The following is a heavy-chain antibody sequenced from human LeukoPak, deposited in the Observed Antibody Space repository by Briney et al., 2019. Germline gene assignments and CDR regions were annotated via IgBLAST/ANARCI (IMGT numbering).Heavy chain of an antibody. CDR2: IKQDGSEK. CDR1: GFTFSSYW. D-gene: IGHD6-6*01. CDR3: ARGMAARAVDY. J-gene: IGHJ4*02. V-gene: IGHV3-7*01. Sequence: GGSLRLSCAASGFTFSSYWMSWVRQAPGKGLEWVANIKQDGSEKYYVDSVKGRFTISRDNAKNSLYLQMSSLRAEDTAVYFCARGMAARAVDYWGQGTLVTVSS.